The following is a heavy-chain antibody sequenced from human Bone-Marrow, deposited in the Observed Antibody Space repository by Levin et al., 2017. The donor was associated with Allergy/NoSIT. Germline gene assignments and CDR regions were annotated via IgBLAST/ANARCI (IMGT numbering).Heavy chain of an antibody. CDR2: IYPGDSDT. D-gene: IGHD3-3*01. Sequence: GGSLRLSCQGSGSSFSSHWVVWVRHMPGKGLEWMGMIYPGDSDTRYSPSFQGQVTISADKSTSTVYLQWSSLRASYSVMYYCARQGDFWSRFLDAFDIWGQGTKVTVS. V-gene: IGHV5-51*01. CDR3: ARQGDFWSRFLDAFDI. CDR1: GSSFSSHW. J-gene: IGHJ3*02.